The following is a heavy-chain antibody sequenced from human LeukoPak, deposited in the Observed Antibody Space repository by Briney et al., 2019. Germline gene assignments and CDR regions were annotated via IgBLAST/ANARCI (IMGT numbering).Heavy chain of an antibody. D-gene: IGHD3-10*01. CDR3: ARRGGSGSPQGAFDI. J-gene: IGHJ3*02. Sequence: PGGSLRLSCAASGFSFSSYIMSWVRQAPGKGLEWVSSVSVSGGSTYYADSVRGRFTISRDNSKNTLYLQMNSLRAEDTVVYYCARRGGSGSPQGAFDIWGQGTVVTVSS. V-gene: IGHV3-23*01. CDR1: GFSFSSYI. CDR2: VSVSGGST.